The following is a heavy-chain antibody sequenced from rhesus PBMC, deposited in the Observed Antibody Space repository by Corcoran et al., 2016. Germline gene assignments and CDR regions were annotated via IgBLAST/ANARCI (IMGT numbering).Heavy chain of an antibody. Sequence: QVQLVQSGAEVKKPGSSVKLSCKASGYTFTDFYIHWVRQAPRHGLEGRGWINPYNDNTNYAQTRQGRVTMTRDTSTSTAYLELTSLRSEDTAVYYCARGDRAPVLWGQGVVVTVSS. CDR3: ARGDRAPVL. D-gene: IGHD5-12*01. CDR1: GYTFTDFY. V-gene: IGHV1S2*01. J-gene: IGHJ6*01. CDR2: INPYNDNT.